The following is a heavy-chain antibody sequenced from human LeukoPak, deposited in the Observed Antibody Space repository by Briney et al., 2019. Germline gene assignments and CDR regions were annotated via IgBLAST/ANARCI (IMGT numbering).Heavy chain of an antibody. CDR2: IYYSGST. CDR1: GGSISSADYY. CDR3: ARDRRGGDSMVRGLDY. Sequence: SGTLSLTCTVSGGSISSADYYWSWIRQPPGKGLEWIGYIYYSGSTYYNPSLKSRLTISVDTSKNQFSLKLSSVTAADTAVYYCARDRRGGDSMVRGLDYWGQGTLVTVSS. J-gene: IGHJ4*02. D-gene: IGHD3-10*01. V-gene: IGHV4-30-4*01.